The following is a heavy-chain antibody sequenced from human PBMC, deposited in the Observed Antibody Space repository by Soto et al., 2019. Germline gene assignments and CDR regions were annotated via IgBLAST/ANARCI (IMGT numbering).Heavy chain of an antibody. J-gene: IGHJ6*02. V-gene: IGHV3-21*01. CDR1: RFAFSSYS. D-gene: IGHD3-10*01. Sequence: QLVESGGGLVKPGGSLRVSCAASRFAFSSYSMHWVRQAPMKGLEWVASINSVASYVYYAASVEGRFTISRDNAKNSVYLQMNILRAEDTAVYYCTRDRSSFMRGRIRGPFGGLDVWGQGTTVLVS. CDR3: TRDRSSFMRGRIRGPFGGLDV. CDR2: INSVASYV.